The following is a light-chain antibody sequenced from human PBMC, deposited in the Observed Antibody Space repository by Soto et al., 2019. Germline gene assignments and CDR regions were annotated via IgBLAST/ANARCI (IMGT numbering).Light chain of an antibody. Sequence: ESVLTQSPATLSLSPGERATLSCRASQSVSSYLAWYQQKPGQAPRLLIYDASNRATGIPARFSGSGSGTDFTLTISNLEPEDFALYYCQQRSNWPPWTFGQGTKVDIK. CDR3: QQRSNWPPWT. CDR2: DAS. J-gene: IGKJ1*01. V-gene: IGKV3-11*01. CDR1: QSVSSY.